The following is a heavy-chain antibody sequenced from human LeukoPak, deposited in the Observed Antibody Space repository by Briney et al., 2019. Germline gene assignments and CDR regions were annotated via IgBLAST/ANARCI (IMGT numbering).Heavy chain of an antibody. CDR3: AGGGAVADYYFDY. Sequence: SVKVSCKASGYTFTSYGISWVRQAPGQGLEWMGGIIPIFGTANYAQKFQGRVTITADKSTSTAYMELSSLRSEDTAVYYCAGGGAVADYYFDYWGQGTLVTVSS. D-gene: IGHD6-19*01. CDR2: IIPIFGTA. CDR1: GYTFTSYG. J-gene: IGHJ4*02. V-gene: IGHV1-69*06.